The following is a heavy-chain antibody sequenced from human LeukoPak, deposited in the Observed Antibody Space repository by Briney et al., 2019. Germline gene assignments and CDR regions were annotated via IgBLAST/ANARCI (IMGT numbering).Heavy chain of an antibody. D-gene: IGHD1-26*01. CDR3: ARRRYSGSYHRNWFDP. Sequence: PSETLSLTCTVSSASINSGGYYWNWVRQHPGKGLEWIGYIYYSGRTYYNPSLKSRVTISVDTSKNQFSLKLSSVTAADTAVYYCARRRYSGSYHRNWFDPWGQGTLVTVSS. CDR2: IYYSGRT. CDR1: SASINSGGYY. V-gene: IGHV4-31*03. J-gene: IGHJ5*02.